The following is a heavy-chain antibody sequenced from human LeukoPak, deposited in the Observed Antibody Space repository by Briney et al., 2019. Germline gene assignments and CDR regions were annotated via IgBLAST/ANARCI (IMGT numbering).Heavy chain of an antibody. CDR3: ARGNWNDDERLAY. D-gene: IGHD1-1*01. J-gene: IGHJ4*02. V-gene: IGHV3-53*01. Sequence: AGGSLRLSCAASGFTVSSNYMSWVRQAPGKGLEWVSVIYSGGSTYYADSVKGRFTISRDNSKNTLYPQMNSLRAEDTAVYYCARGNWNDDERLAYWGQGTLVTVSS. CDR2: IYSGGST. CDR1: GFTVSSNY.